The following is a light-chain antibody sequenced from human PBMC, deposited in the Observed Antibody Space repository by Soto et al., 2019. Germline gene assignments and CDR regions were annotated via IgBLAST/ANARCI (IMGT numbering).Light chain of an antibody. J-gene: IGKJ5*01. V-gene: IGKV1-5*01. CDR1: QSISNW. Sequence: DIQMTQSPSTLSASVGDRVSITFRASQSISNWLAWYQQKPGKAPKLLIYDASSLEGGVPSRFSGSGSGTEFTLTISSLQSEDFATYYCHHYNSYPITSGQGTRLQI. CDR3: HHYNSYPIT. CDR2: DAS.